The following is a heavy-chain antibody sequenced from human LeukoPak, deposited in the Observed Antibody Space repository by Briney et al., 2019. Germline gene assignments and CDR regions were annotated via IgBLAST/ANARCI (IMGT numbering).Heavy chain of an antibody. CDR2: IYHSGST. J-gene: IGHJ5*02. V-gene: IGHV4-4*02. Sequence: SGTLSLTCAVSGGSISSSNWWSWVRQPPGKGLEWIGEIYHSGSTNYNPSLKSRVTISVDKSKNQFSLKLSSVTAADTAVYYCARERFGELLPGWSDPWGQGTLVTVSS. CDR1: GGSISSSNW. D-gene: IGHD3-10*01. CDR3: ARERFGELLPGWSDP.